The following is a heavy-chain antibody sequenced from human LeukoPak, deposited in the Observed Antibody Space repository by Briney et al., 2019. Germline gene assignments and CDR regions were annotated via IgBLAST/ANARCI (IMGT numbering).Heavy chain of an antibody. CDR3: AREYMDDSSGYDY. CDR1: GFTFSSYW. CDR2: IKQDGSEK. Sequence: GSLILSCAASGFTFSSYWMSWVRQAPGKGLEWVANIKQDGSEKYYVDSVKGRFTISRDNAKNSLYLQMNSLRAEDTAVYYCAREYMDDSSGYDYWGQGTLVTVSS. V-gene: IGHV3-7*01. J-gene: IGHJ4*02. D-gene: IGHD3-22*01.